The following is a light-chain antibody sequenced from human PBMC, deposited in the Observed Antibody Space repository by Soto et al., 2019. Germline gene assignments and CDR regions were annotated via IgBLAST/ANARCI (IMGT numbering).Light chain of an antibody. J-gene: IGKJ1*01. Sequence: EIVLTHSPATLSLSPGERATLSCRASQSVSSYLAWYQQKPGQAPRLLIYDASNRATDIPARFSGSGSGTDFTLTISSLEPEDFVVYYCQQRSYWPLTFGQGTKVDIK. CDR1: QSVSSY. CDR3: QQRSYWPLT. V-gene: IGKV3-11*01. CDR2: DAS.